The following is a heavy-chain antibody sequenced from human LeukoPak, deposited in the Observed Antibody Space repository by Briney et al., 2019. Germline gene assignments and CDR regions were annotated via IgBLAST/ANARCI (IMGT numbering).Heavy chain of an antibody. V-gene: IGHV4-30-4*02. CDR2: IYYSGST. J-gene: IGHJ5*02. Sequence: PSETLSLTCTVSGASISSGDYCWSWIRQPPGKGLEWIGYIYYSGSTYYNPSLKSRVTISVDTSKNQFSLKLSSVTAADTAVYYCARERSDWFDPWGQGTLVTVSS. CDR3: ARERSDWFDP. CDR1: GASISSGDYC.